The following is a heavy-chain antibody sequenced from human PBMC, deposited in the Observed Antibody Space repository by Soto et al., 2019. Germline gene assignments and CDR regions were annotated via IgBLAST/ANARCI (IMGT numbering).Heavy chain of an antibody. CDR1: GFTFSTHA. CDR2: VSFDGSNK. J-gene: IGHJ4*02. D-gene: IGHD1-20*01. V-gene: IGHV3-30-3*01. Sequence: QAQLVESGGGVVQPGRSLRLSCAASGFTFSTHAMHWVRQAPGKGLECVAIVSFDGSNKYYADSVKGRFTISRDNSKNTLYLQMSGLTPEETAVYYCARDQTGITTTGGGRIDHLCQGTLVTVSS. CDR3: ARDQTGITTTGGGRIDH.